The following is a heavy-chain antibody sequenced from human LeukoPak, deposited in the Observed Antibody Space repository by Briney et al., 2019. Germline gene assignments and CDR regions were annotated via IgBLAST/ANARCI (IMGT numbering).Heavy chain of an antibody. D-gene: IGHD2-2*01. J-gene: IGHJ3*01. Sequence: GSLRLSCSASGFTFSSFAMSWVRQAPGKGLEWVSAISGSGGSTYYADSVKGRFTISRDNSKNTLFLQMNSQRAEDTAVYYCAKDRSCSGSSCNVGSWGQGTMVTVSS. CDR2: ISGSGGST. CDR1: GFTFSSFA. V-gene: IGHV3-23*01. CDR3: AKDRSCSGSSCNVGS.